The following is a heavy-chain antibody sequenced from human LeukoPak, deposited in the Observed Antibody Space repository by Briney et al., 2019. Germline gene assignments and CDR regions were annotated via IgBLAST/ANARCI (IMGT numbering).Heavy chain of an antibody. V-gene: IGHV4-39*07. D-gene: IGHD6-13*01. J-gene: IGHJ4*02. Sequence: SQTLSLTCAVSGDSIGRGSYYWGWIRQPPGKGLEWIGSIYYSGSTYYNPSLKSRVTISVDTSKNQFSLKLSSVTAADTAVYYCARGSSSWPRDFDYWGQGTLVTVSS. CDR1: GDSIGRGSYY. CDR3: ARGSSSWPRDFDY. CDR2: IYYSGST.